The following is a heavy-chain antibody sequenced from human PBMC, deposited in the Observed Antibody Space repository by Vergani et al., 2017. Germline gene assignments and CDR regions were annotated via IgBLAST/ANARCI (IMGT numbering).Heavy chain of an antibody. V-gene: IGHV3-11*04. D-gene: IGHD1-1*01. CDR1: GLKFSDHY. Sequence: LEESGGGSVKPGGSLRLSCAASGLKFSDHYMSWIRQAPRKGLEWVSHISPGASTVSYTDSVTGRFTVSRDNDNNSLTLDMTTLRVEDTAVYYCAKNPGISTTRHYYAMDVWGQGTTVTVSS. J-gene: IGHJ6*02. CDR2: ISPGASTV. CDR3: AKNPGISTTRHYYAMDV.